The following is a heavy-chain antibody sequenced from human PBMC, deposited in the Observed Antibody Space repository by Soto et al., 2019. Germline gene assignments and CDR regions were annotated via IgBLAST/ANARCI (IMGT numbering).Heavy chain of an antibody. Sequence: SETLSLTCTVSGGSISSSSYYWGWIRQPPGKGLEWIGSIYYSGSTYYNPSLKSRVTISVDTSKNQFSLKLSSVTAADTAVYCCARPYDSSGSMDYWGQGTLVTVSS. CDR1: GGSISSSSYY. D-gene: IGHD3-22*01. CDR3: ARPYDSSGSMDY. V-gene: IGHV4-39*01. CDR2: IYYSGST. J-gene: IGHJ4*02.